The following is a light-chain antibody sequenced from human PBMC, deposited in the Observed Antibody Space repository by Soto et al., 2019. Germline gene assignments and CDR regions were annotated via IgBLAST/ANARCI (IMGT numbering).Light chain of an antibody. J-gene: IGKJ1*01. CDR2: AAS. CDR3: HQTYGTTRT. V-gene: IGKV1-39*01. Sequence: DIQMTQSPSSLSASVGDRVTITCRASQSIGKYLNWYQQKPGEAPNLLIYAASISQSGVPSRFSGSSSGTDFTLTITSLQPEDFATYYCHQTYGTTRTFGQGTKVEIK. CDR1: QSIGKY.